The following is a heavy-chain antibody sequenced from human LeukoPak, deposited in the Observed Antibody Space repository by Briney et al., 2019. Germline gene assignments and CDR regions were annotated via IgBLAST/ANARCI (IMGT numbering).Heavy chain of an antibody. Sequence: PSETLSLTCAVSGCSISSGYYWGWIRQPPGKGLEWIGSIYHSGSTYYNPSLKSRVTISVDTSKNQFSLKLSSVTAADTAVYYCARDYSSSWANWFDPWGQGTLVTVSS. CDR1: GCSISSGYY. CDR2: IYHSGST. D-gene: IGHD6-13*01. CDR3: ARDYSSSWANWFDP. J-gene: IGHJ5*02. V-gene: IGHV4-38-2*02.